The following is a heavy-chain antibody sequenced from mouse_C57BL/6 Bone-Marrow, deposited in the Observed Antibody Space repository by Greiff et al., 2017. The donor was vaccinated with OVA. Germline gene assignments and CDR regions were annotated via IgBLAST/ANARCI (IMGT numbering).Heavy chain of an antibody. V-gene: IGHV1-19*01. J-gene: IGHJ4*01. CDR3: ARERLAMDY. Sequence: EVKLMESGPVLVKPGASVKMSCKASGYTFTDYYMNWVKQSHGKSLEWIGVINPYNGGTSYNQKFKGKATLTVDKSSSTAYMELNSLTSEDSAVYYCARERLAMDYWGQGTSVTVSS. CDR1: GYTFTDYY. CDR2: INPYNGGT.